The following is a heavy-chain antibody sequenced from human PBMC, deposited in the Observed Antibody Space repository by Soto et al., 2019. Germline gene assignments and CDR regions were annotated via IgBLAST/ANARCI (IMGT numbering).Heavy chain of an antibody. J-gene: IGHJ4*02. CDR3: AKVSLRYFDWLPDFDY. Sequence: PGGSLRLSCAASGFTFSSYAMSWVRQAPGKGLEWVSAISGSGGSTYYADSVKGRFTISRDNSKNTLYLQMNSLRAEDTAVYYCAKVSLRYFDWLPDFDYCGQGTLVTVSS. D-gene: IGHD3-9*01. V-gene: IGHV3-23*01. CDR1: GFTFSSYA. CDR2: ISGSGGST.